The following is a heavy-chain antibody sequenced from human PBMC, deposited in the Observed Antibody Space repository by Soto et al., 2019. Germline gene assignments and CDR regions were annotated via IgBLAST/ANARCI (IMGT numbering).Heavy chain of an antibody. CDR1: GFTFSSYA. V-gene: IGHV3-23*01. CDR2: ISGSGGST. J-gene: IGHJ4*02. CDR3: AKDTDEWLLAPDFDY. Sequence: GESLKISCAASGFTFSSYAMSWVRQAPGKGLEWVSAISGSGGSTYYADSVKGRFTISRDNSKNTLYLQMNSLRAEDTAVYYCAKDTDEWLLAPDFDYWGQGTLVTVSS. D-gene: IGHD3-3*01.